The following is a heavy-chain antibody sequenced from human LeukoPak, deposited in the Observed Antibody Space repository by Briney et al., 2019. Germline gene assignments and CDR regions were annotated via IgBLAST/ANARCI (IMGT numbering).Heavy chain of an antibody. CDR1: GGSISSSSYY. J-gene: IGHJ4*02. CDR3: ARADGYNHQRFDY. D-gene: IGHD5-24*01. Sequence: SETLSLTCTVSGGSISSSSYYWGWIRQPPGKGLEWIGSIFYRGSTYYNPALMSRVTISVDTSKNLFSLKLRSVSATDTAVYYCARADGYNHQRFDYWGQGTLVTVSS. V-gene: IGHV4-39*07. CDR2: IFYRGST.